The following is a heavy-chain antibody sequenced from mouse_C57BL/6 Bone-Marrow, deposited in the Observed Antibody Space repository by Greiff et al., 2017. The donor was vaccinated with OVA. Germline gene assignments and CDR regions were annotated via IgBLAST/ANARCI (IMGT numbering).Heavy chain of an antibody. V-gene: IGHV5-6*01. J-gene: IGHJ1*03. CDR2: ISSGGSYT. D-gene: IGHD1-1*01. CDR3: ARRGDYYGSSSYWYFDV. CDR1: GFTFSSYG. Sequence: EVQLVESGGDLVKPGGSLKLSCAASGFTFSSYGMSWVRQTPDKRLEWVATISSGGSYTYYPDSVKGRFTISRDNAKNTLYLQMSSLKSEDTAMYYCARRGDYYGSSSYWYFDVWGTGTTVTVSS.